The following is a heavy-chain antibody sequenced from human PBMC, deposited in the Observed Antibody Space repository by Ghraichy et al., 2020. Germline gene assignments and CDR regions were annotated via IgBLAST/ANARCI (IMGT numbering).Heavy chain of an antibody. CDR2: IFHSGSA. D-gene: IGHD4-23*01. CDR3: ARHIDNGGNSRYYGMDV. CDR1: GGSLSYYY. Sequence: SQTLSLTCTVSGGSLSYYYWSWIRQPPGKGLEWIGFIFHSGSANYNPSPSLKSRVTMSVDTSQNQFSLKLNSVTAADTAVYYCARHIDNGGNSRYYGMDVWGQGTTVTVSS. J-gene: IGHJ6*02. V-gene: IGHV4-59*08.